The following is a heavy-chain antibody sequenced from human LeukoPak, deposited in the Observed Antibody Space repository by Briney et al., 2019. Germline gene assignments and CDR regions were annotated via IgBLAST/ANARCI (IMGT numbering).Heavy chain of an antibody. J-gene: IGHJ6*04. CDR1: GFTFSNAW. V-gene: IGHV3-48*04. CDR3: VELGITMIGGV. Sequence: GGSLRLSCAASGFTFSNAWMNWVRQAPGKGLEWVSHISSSGSTIYYADSVKGRFTISRDNAKNSLYLQMNSLRAEDTAVYYCVELGITMIGGVWGKGTTVTISS. D-gene: IGHD3-10*02. CDR2: ISSSGSTI.